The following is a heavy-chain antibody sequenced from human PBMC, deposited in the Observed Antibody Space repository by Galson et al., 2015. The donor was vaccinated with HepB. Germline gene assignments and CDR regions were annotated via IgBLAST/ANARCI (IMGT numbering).Heavy chain of an antibody. CDR2: IGTTGDT. V-gene: IGHV3-13*01. Sequence: SLRLSCAASGFTFSSYDMHWVRQATGKGLEWVSAIGTTGDTYYADSVKGRFTISRDNAENSLYLQMNSLRAEDTAVYYCARSGNYYDSSGYYSIWYFDLWGRGTLVTVSS. CDR3: ARSGNYYDSSGYYSIWYFDL. D-gene: IGHD3-22*01. CDR1: GFTFSSYD. J-gene: IGHJ2*01.